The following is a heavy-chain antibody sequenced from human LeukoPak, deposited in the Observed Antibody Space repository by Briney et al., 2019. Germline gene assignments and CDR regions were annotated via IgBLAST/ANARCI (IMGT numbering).Heavy chain of an antibody. CDR3: ATDLSVTDAFDI. CDR2: INPSGGST. Sequence: ASVKVSCKASGYTFTSHYMHWVRQAPGQGLEWMGIINPSGGSTSYAQKFQGRVTMTRDTSTSTVYMELSSLRSEDTAVYYCATDLSVTDAFDIWGQGTMVTVSS. V-gene: IGHV1-46*01. J-gene: IGHJ3*02. CDR1: GYTFTSHY. D-gene: IGHD2/OR15-2a*01.